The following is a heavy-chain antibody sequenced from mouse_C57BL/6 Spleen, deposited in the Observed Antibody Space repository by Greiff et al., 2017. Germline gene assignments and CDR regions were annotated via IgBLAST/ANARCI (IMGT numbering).Heavy chain of an antibody. Sequence: QVQLQQSGPELVKPGASVKISCKASGYAFSSSWMNWVKQRPGKGLEWIGRIYPGDGDPNYNGKFKGKATLTADKSSSTAYMQLSSLTSEDSAVYFCARLITTVVATDYEMDYWGQGTSVTVSS. CDR1: GYAFSSSW. CDR2: IYPGDGDP. V-gene: IGHV1-82*01. CDR3: ARLITTVVATDYEMDY. J-gene: IGHJ4*01. D-gene: IGHD1-1*01.